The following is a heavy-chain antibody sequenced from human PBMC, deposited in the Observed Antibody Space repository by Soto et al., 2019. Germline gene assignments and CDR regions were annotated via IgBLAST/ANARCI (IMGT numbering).Heavy chain of an antibody. D-gene: IGHD2-21*02. CDR2: INAANGNA. Sequence: QVQLVQSGAEVKKPGASVKASCKASGYTFTTSPIHWVRQAPGQRLEWMGWINAANGNAKYSQKFQGRVTITRDTRASTAYMELSGLRSEDTAVYYCATPSPLCAGDAGGCEVQHWGQGTLVTVSS. V-gene: IGHV1-3*01. CDR1: GYTFTTSP. CDR3: ATPSPLCAGDAGGCEVQH. J-gene: IGHJ1*01.